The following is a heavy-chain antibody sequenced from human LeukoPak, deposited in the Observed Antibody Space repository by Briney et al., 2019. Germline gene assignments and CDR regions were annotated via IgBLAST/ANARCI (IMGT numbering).Heavy chain of an antibody. D-gene: IGHD2-21*02. CDR2: IIPIFGTA. CDR1: GGTFSSYA. Sequence: RASVKVSCKASGGTFSSYAISWVRQAPGQGLEWMGGIIPIFGTANYAQKFQGRVTITADESTSTAYMELSSLRSEDTAVYYCARDGCGGDCYLDYWGQGTLVTVSS. V-gene: IGHV1-69*13. J-gene: IGHJ4*02. CDR3: ARDGCGGDCYLDY.